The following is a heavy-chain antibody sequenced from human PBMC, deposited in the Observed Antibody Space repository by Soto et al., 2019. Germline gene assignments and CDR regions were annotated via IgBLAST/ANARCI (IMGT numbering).Heavy chain of an antibody. J-gene: IGHJ4*02. Sequence: GGSLRLSCAASGFTFSSYAMSWVRQAPGKGLEWVSAISGSGGSTYYADSVKGRFTISRDNSKNTLYLQMNSLRAEDTAVYYCAKDRGSGWYSFSYFDYWGQGTLVTVSS. D-gene: IGHD6-19*01. CDR1: GFTFSSYA. CDR2: ISGSGGST. CDR3: AKDRGSGWYSFSYFDY. V-gene: IGHV3-23*01.